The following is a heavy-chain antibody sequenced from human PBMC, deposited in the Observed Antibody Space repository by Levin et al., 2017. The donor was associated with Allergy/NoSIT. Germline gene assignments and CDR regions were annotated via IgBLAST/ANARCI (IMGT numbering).Heavy chain of an antibody. V-gene: IGHV3-9*01. CDR2: INWNSNSI. D-gene: IGHD5-18*01. Sequence: GGSLRLSCAASGFAFDDYAMHWVRQAPGKGLEWVSGINWNSNSIDYADSVKGRFTISRDNAKNSLYLEMNSLRAEDTALYYCTRAAYSYGYGRFDYWGQGRLVTVSS. CDR3: TRAAYSYGYGRFDY. CDR1: GFAFDDYA. J-gene: IGHJ4*02.